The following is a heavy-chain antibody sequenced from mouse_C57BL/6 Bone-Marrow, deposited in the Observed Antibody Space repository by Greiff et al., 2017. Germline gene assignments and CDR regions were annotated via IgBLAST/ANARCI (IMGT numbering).Heavy chain of an antibody. CDR2: IDPNSGGT. CDR1: GYTFTSYW. J-gene: IGHJ4*01. V-gene: IGHV1-72*01. D-gene: IGHD1-1*01. Sequence: QVQLQQPGAALVKPGASVKLSCKASGYTFTSYWMHWVKQRPGRGLEWIGRIDPNSGGTKYNEKFKSKATLTADKPSSTAYMQLSSLTSADSAVYDCAKDYGSSSCYYAMDYWGQGTSVTVSS. CDR3: AKDYGSSSCYYAMDY.